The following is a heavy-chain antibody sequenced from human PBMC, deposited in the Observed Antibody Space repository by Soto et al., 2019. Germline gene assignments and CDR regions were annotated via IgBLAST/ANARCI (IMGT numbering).Heavy chain of an antibody. CDR2: IYYSGST. J-gene: IGHJ6*02. CDR1: GGSISSGDYY. V-gene: IGHV4-30-4*01. D-gene: IGHD1-26*01. Sequence: SETLSLTCTVSGGSISSGDYYWSWIRQPPGKGLEWIGYIYYSGSTYYNPSLKSRVTISVDTSKNQFSLKLNSVTAADTAMYYCARGSRVKIPAATGRDYYYHGLDVWAQGTAVTVSS. CDR3: ARGSRVKIPAATGRDYYYHGLDV.